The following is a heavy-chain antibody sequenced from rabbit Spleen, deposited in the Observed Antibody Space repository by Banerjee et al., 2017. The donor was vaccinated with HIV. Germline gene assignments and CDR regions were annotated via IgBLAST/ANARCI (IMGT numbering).Heavy chain of an antibody. D-gene: IGHD8-1*01. V-gene: IGHV1S45*01. J-gene: IGHJ4*01. Sequence: QEQLVESGGGLVQPKGSLTLTCTASGFDLSSYYYMCWVRQAPGRGLELIACIYTSKGTTDYASWAKGRFTISKTSTTVTLQMTSLTAADTATYLCARNAGTSVTLWGQGTLVTVS. CDR1: GFDLSSYYY. CDR3: ARNAGTSVTL. CDR2: IYTSKGTT.